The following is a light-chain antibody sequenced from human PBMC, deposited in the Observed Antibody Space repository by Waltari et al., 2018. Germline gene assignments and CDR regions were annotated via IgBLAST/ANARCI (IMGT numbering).Light chain of an antibody. V-gene: IGLV2-14*01. CDR1: SSDVGGYNY. Sequence: QSALTQPASVSGSPGQSITISCTGTSSDVGGYNYVYWYQQHPGKAPKLMIYEFSNRPSGFSNRFSGSKSGNTASLTISGLQAEDEADYYCSSYTSSSTYVVFGGGTKLTVL. J-gene: IGLJ2*01. CDR2: EFS. CDR3: SSYTSSSTYVV.